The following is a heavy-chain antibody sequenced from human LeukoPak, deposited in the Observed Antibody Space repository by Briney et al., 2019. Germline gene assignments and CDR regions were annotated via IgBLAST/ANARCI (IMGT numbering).Heavy chain of an antibody. D-gene: IGHD3-22*01. CDR2: ISASRNSI. CDR3: ANDGAYYDSSTDAFDI. J-gene: IGHJ3*02. V-gene: IGHV3-48*01. Sequence: GGSLRLSCVVSGFTFNNYGMNWVRQAPGKGLDWVSYISASRNSISYADSVKGRFTISRDNSKNTLYLQMNSLRAEDTAVYYCANDGAYYDSSTDAFDIWGQGTMDTVSS. CDR1: GFTFNNYG.